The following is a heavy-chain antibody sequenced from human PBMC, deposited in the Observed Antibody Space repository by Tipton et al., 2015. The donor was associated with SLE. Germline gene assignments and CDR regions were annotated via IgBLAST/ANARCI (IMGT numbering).Heavy chain of an antibody. CDR1: GGSISTGGYY. J-gene: IGHJ4*02. V-gene: IGHV4-31*03. CDR3: ARGGVGGYDYFDY. Sequence: TLSLTCTVSGGSISTGGYYWSWIRQHPGKGLEWIGYIYNSGGTDYNPCLKSRVTISADTSKNHFSLNLSSVTAADTAVYYCARGGVGGYDYFDYWGQGALVTVSS. D-gene: IGHD5-12*01. CDR2: IYNSGGT.